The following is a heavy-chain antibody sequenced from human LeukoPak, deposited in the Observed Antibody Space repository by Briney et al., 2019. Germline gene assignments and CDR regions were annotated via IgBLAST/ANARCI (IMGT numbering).Heavy chain of an antibody. Sequence: PGGSLRLSCAASGFTFSSYAMHWVRQAPGKGLEWVAVISYDGSNKYYADSVKGRFTISRDNSKNTLYLQMNSLRAEDTAVYYCARELSSIMITFGGVNAFDIWGQGTMVTVSS. CDR3: ARELSSIMITFGGVNAFDI. V-gene: IGHV3-30*04. CDR2: ISYDGSNK. D-gene: IGHD3-16*01. CDR1: GFTFSSYA. J-gene: IGHJ3*02.